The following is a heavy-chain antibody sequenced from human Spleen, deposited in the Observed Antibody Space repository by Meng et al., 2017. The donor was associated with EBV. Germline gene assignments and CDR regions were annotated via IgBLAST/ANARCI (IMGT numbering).Heavy chain of an antibody. J-gene: IGHJ4*02. D-gene: IGHD1-7*01. CDR2: IYWDDDK. CDR1: GFSLSTSGVG. Sequence: QITLKESGPTLVKPXXXXTXTCTFSGFSLSTSGVGVGWIRQPPGKALEWLAPIYWDDDKRYSPSLKSRLTITKDTSKNQVVLTMTNMDPVDTATYYCAHLNWNYDLDYWGQGTLVTVSS. CDR3: AHLNWNYDLDY. V-gene: IGHV2-5*02.